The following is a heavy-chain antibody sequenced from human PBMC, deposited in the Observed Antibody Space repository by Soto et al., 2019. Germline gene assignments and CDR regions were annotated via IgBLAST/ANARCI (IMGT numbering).Heavy chain of an antibody. CDR2: ITNNGGT. CDR3: ASRYAPSEFDH. D-gene: IGHD2-2*01. V-gene: IGHV4-39*01. CDR1: GDPISRSSDN. J-gene: IGHJ4*02. Sequence: SETLSLTSSVSGDPISRSSDNWGWNRQSPGEGLEWIASITNNGGTQYNPSLKSRVTIFVDTSKNEFSLKVTSVTAADTGVYFCASRYAPSEFDHWGQGSLVTVSS.